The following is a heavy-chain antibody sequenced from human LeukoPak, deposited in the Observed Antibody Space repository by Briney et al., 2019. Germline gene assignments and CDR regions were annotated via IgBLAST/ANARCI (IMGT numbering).Heavy chain of an antibody. D-gene: IGHD6-13*01. CDR3: ARGSEAAATLDY. CDR2: INHSGST. J-gene: IGHJ4*02. Sequence: PSETLSLTCAVYGGSFSGYYWSWIRQPPGKGLEWIGEINHSGSTNYNPSLKSRVTISVDTSKNQFSLKLSSVTAADTAVYYCARGSEAAATLDYWGQGTLVTVSS. V-gene: IGHV4-34*01. CDR1: GGSFSGYY.